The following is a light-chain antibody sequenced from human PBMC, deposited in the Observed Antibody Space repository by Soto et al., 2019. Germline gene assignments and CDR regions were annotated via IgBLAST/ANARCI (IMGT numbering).Light chain of an antibody. Sequence: EIVLTQSPDTVSLSPGERATLSCRASRSFSSSDLAWYQQKPGQAPRLLIYASSSRATGIPDRFSGSKSGTDFTLTISRLEPADSAVYCCQQYGSSPPYTFGQGTKLEIK. CDR2: ASS. J-gene: IGKJ2*01. CDR3: QQYGSSPPYT. CDR1: RSFSSSD. V-gene: IGKV3-20*01.